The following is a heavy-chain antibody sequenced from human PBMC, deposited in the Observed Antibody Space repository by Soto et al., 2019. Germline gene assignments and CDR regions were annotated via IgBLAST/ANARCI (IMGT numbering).Heavy chain of an antibody. CDR1: GFSLSTSGTC. CDR3: ARTKYGGTYFLDY. V-gene: IGHV2-70*12. D-gene: IGHD1-26*01. Sequence: GSGPTLVNPTQTLTLTCSFSGFSLSTSGTCVSWIRQPPGKALEWLAHISWANDKYYKTSLKARLTISKDTSKNQVVLIMTNMDPVDTATYYCARTKYGGTYFLDYWGLGTLVTVSS. J-gene: IGHJ4*02. CDR2: ISWANDK.